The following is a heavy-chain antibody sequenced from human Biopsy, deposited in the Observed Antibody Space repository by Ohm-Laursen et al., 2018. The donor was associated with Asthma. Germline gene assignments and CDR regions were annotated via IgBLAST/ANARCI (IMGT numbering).Heavy chain of an antibody. Sequence: RSLSLSCAASGFSFSNFAIHWVRQAPGKGLEWVGVISKDASTQDYADSVKGRFTMARDNFKNTLDLQMNSLREEDTAVYYRVRDGTDDAFDIWGQGTVVSVSS. J-gene: IGHJ3*02. CDR2: ISKDASTQ. CDR1: GFSFSNFA. CDR3: VRDGTDDAFDI. V-gene: IGHV3-30*01. D-gene: IGHD1-1*01.